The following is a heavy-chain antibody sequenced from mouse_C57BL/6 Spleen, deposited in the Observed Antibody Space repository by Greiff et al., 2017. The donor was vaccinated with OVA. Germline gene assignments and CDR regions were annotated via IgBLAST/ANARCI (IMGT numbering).Heavy chain of an antibody. Sequence: VQGVESGAELARPGASVKMSCKASGYTFTSYTMHWVKQRPGQGLEWIGYINPSSGYTKYNQKFKDKATLTADKSSSTAYMQLSSLTSEDSAVYYCAREGYYVENYFDYWGQGTTLTVSS. J-gene: IGHJ2*01. D-gene: IGHD2-3*01. CDR1: GYTFTSYT. V-gene: IGHV1-4*01. CDR3: AREGYYVENYFDY. CDR2: INPSSGYT.